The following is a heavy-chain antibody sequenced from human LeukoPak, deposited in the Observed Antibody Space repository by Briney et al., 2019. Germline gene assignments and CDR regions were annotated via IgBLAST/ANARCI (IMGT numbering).Heavy chain of an antibody. J-gene: IGHJ4*02. CDR1: GYTFTGYY. CDR3: AAKATVTTKSQGIAFDY. D-gene: IGHD4-17*01. CDR2: INPNSGGT. V-gene: IGHV1-2*02. Sequence: ASVKVSCKASGYTFTGYYMHWVRQAPGQGLEWMGWINPNSGGTNYAQKFQGRVTITADESTSTAYMELSSLRSEDTAVYYCAAKATVTTKSQGIAFDYWGQGTLVTVSS.